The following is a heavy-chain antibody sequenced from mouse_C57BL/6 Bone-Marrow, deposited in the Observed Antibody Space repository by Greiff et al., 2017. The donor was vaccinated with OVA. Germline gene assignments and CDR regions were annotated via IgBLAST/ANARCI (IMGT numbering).Heavy chain of an antibody. Sequence: EVQLVESGGGLVQPGGSLSLSCAASGFTFTDYYMSWVRQTPGKALEWLGFIRNKANGYTTEYSASVQGRFTISRDNSQSILYLPMNALSAEDNAAYYCARYIADYWYFEVWGTGTTVTVSS. V-gene: IGHV7-3*01. CDR3: ARYIADYWYFEV. J-gene: IGHJ1*03. CDR1: GFTFTDYY. CDR2: IRNKANGYTT.